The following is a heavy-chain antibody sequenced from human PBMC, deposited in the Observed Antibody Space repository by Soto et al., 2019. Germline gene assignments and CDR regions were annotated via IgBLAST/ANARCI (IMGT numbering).Heavy chain of an antibody. CDR1: GCTFSSYT. D-gene: IGHD3-22*01. CDR3: ARGWRYYDSRPWYFDL. J-gene: IGHJ2*01. CDR2: IIPILGIA. Sequence: QVQLVQSGAEVKKPGFSVKVSCKASGCTFSSYTISWVRQAPGQGLEWMGRIIPILGIANYEQKFQGRVTITADKSTSTAYLELSRLKSEDTAVYYCARGWRYYDSRPWYFDLWGRGNLVTVSS. V-gene: IGHV1-69*02.